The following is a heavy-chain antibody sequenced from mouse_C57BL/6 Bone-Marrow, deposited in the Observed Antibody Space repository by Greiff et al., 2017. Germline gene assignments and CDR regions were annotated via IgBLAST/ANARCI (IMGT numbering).Heavy chain of an antibody. Sequence: EVQRVESGPGLAKPSQPLSLTCSVTGYSITSDYWNWIRKFPGNKLEYMGYISYSGSTYYNPSLKSRISITRDTSKNQYYLQLNSVTTEDTATYYCARVYSNYVGYWYFDVWGTGTTVTVSS. CDR3: ARVYSNYVGYWYFDV. D-gene: IGHD2-5*01. CDR1: GYSITSDY. V-gene: IGHV3-8*01. CDR2: ISYSGST. J-gene: IGHJ1*03.